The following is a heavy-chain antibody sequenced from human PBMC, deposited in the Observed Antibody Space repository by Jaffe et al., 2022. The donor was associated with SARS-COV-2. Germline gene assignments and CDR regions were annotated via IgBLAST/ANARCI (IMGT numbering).Heavy chain of an antibody. J-gene: IGHJ4*02. CDR2: IYYSGST. CDR3: ARAGSSGYYWGLDY. Sequence: QVQLQESGPGLVKPSETLSLTCTVSGGSISSYYWSWIRQPPGKGLEWIGYIYYSGSTNYNPSLKSRVTISVDTSKNQFSLKLSSVTAADTAVYYCARAGSSGYYWGLDYWGQGTLVTVSS. V-gene: IGHV4-59*01. D-gene: IGHD3-22*01. CDR1: GGSISSYY.